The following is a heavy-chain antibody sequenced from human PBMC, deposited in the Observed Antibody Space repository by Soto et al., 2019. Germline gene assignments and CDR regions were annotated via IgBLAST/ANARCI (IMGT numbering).Heavy chain of an antibody. J-gene: IGHJ4*02. CDR1: GVSISSNYY. CDR2: ISHIGSV. V-gene: IGHV4-4*02. Sequence: QVLLQESGPGLVQPSGTLSLSCAVSGVSISSNYYWVWVRQSPGKGLEWLGDISHIGSVNYSPSLMGRVTISMDRSENQFSLKLNSVTAADTAVYYCVRSFGWYAIDYWGQGTLVIVSS. CDR3: VRSFGWYAIDY. D-gene: IGHD6-19*01.